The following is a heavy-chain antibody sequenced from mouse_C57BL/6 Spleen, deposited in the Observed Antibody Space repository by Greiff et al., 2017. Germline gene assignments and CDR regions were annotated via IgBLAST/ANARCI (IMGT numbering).Heavy chain of an antibody. Sequence: VKLVESGPGLVQPSQSLSITCTVSGFSLTSYGVHWVRQSPGKGLEWLGVIWSGGSTDYNAAFISRLSISQDNSKSQVFFKMNSLQADDTAIYYCARITTVVEDYAMDYWGQGTSVTVSS. CDR1: GFSLTSYG. D-gene: IGHD1-1*01. V-gene: IGHV2-2*01. J-gene: IGHJ4*01. CDR3: ARITTVVEDYAMDY. CDR2: IWSGGST.